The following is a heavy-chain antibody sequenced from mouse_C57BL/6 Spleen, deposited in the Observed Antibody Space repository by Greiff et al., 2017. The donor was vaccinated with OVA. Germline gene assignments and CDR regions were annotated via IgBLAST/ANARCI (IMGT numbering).Heavy chain of an antibody. J-gene: IGHJ2*01. Sequence: QVHVKQSGPELVKPGASVKISCKASGYTFTDYYINWVKQRPGQGLEWIGWIFPGSGSTYYNEKFKGKATLTVDKSSSTAYMLLSSLTSEDSAVYFCARSPFTTVVATGYFDYWGQGTTLTVSS. CDR1: GYTFTDYY. V-gene: IGHV1-75*01. CDR3: ARSPFTTVVATGYFDY. CDR2: IFPGSGST. D-gene: IGHD1-1*01.